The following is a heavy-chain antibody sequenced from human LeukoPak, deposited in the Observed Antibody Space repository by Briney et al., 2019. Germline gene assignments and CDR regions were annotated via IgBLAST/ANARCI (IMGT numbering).Heavy chain of an antibody. V-gene: IGHV1-8*02. J-gene: IGHJ5*02. CDR1: GYTFTNYD. CDR3: ARGRPAAGSP. D-gene: IGHD6-13*01. Sequence: GASVKVSCKASGYTFTNYDINWVRQAPGQGLEWMGWMNPNSGNTGYAQKLQGRVTMTRNTSRSTAYMELSSLRSEDTAVYYCARGRPAAGSPWGQGTLVTVSS. CDR2: MNPNSGNT.